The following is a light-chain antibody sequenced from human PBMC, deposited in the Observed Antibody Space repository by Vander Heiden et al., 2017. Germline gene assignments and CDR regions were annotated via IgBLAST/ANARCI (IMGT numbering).Light chain of an antibody. V-gene: IGKV3-11*01. CDR3: QQRSNWPPIT. CDR1: QSVSSY. J-gene: IGKJ5*01. CDR2: DAS. Sequence: ATMSLSPAERATLSCRASQSVSSYLAWYQQKPGQAPRLLIYDASNRATGIPARFSGSGSGTDFTLTISSLEPEDFAVYYCQQRSNWPPITFGQGTRLEIK.